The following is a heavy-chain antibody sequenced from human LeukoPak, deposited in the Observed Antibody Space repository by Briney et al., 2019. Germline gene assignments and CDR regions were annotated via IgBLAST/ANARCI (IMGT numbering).Heavy chain of an antibody. Sequence: ASVKVSCKASGYTFTSYGISWVRQAPGQGLEWMGWISAYNGNTNHAQRLQGRVTMTTDTSTSTAYMELRSLRSDDTAVYYCARPYYYDSSGHDAFDIWGQGTMVTVSS. CDR1: GYTFTSYG. D-gene: IGHD3-22*01. CDR3: ARPYYYDSSGHDAFDI. J-gene: IGHJ3*02. CDR2: ISAYNGNT. V-gene: IGHV1-18*01.